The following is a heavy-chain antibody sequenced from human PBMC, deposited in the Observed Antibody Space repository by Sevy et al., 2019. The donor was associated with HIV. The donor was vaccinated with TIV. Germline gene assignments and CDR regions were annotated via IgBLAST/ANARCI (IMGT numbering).Heavy chain of an antibody. CDR2: INGRGGST. D-gene: IGHD6-13*01. V-gene: IGHV3-23*01. CDR1: GYSFSSYA. J-gene: IGHJ4*02. CDR3: ARPSPRIAAAASGFYDN. Sequence: GGSLRLSCVVSGYSFSSYAISWVRQAPGKGLEWVSTINGRGGSTYYADSVKDRFTISRDNPKNTLFLQMINLRVDVTALYYCARPSPRIAAAASGFYDNWGQGTLVTVSS.